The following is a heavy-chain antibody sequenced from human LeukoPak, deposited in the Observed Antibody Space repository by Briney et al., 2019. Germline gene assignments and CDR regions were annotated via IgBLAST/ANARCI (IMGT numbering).Heavy chain of an antibody. Sequence: GASVKVSCKASGYTFTGYYMHWVRQTPGQGLEWMGWINPNSGGTNYAQKFQGRVTMTRDTSISTAYMELRSLRSDDTAVYYCARVRYGSGSYYPDYWGQGTLVTVSS. D-gene: IGHD3-10*01. CDR1: GYTFTGYY. CDR3: ARVRYGSGSYYPDY. V-gene: IGHV1-2*02. J-gene: IGHJ4*02. CDR2: INPNSGGT.